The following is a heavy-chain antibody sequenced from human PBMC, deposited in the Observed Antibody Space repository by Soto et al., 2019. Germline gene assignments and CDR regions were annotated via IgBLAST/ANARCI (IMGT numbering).Heavy chain of an antibody. Sequence: LRLSCAASGLTVSNNYMAWVRQAPGKGLEWVSIIYSGGSTYHADSVQGRFTLSRDTSKNTLFLQMNSLRVEDTAVYYCARVNYYGSGTFYKPDYYYGMDVWGQGXTVTVYS. J-gene: IGHJ6*02. D-gene: IGHD3-10*01. CDR1: GLTVSNNY. CDR2: IYSGGST. V-gene: IGHV3-53*01. CDR3: ARVNYYGSGTFYKPDYYYGMDV.